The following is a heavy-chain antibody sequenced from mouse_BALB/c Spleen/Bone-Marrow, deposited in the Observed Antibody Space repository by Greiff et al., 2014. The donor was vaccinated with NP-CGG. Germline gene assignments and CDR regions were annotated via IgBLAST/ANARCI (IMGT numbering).Heavy chain of an antibody. J-gene: IGHJ3*01. Sequence: EVQLQQSGAELVKPGASVKLSCTASGFNIKDTYMHWAKQRPEQGLEWIGRIDPANYNTKYDPRFQGKATITADTSSNTAYLQLSSLTFEDTAVYYCARNSMAYWGQGTLVTVSA. CDR1: GFNIKDTY. CDR2: IDPANYNT. V-gene: IGHV14-3*02. CDR3: ARNSMAY.